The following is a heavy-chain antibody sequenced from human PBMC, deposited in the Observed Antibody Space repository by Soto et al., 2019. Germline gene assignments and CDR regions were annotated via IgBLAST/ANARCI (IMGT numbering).Heavy chain of an antibody. D-gene: IGHD3-22*01. J-gene: IGHJ4*02. CDR2: ISYDGSNT. Sequence: GGSLRLSCAASGFTFSTYTGHWVRQAPGRGLEWVALISYDGSNTYYADSVKGRFTISRDNSKNTLYLQMTSLRAGDTAVYFCARGSQYYYDGSGPLDCWGQGTLVTVSS. V-gene: IGHV3-30-3*01. CDR3: ARGSQYYYDGSGPLDC. CDR1: GFTFSTYT.